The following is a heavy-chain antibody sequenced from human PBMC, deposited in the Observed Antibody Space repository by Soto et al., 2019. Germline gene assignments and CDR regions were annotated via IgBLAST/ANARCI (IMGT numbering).Heavy chain of an antibody. V-gene: IGHV3-33*01. CDR1: GFTFNNYA. CDR3: ARRQISPTTRGAATARGAMEV. D-gene: IGHD6-13*01. CDR2: IWNDGKGY. J-gene: IGHJ6*02. Sequence: GRSLRLSCAASGFTFNNYAIHRVLQDPDKGLEWVAAIWNDGKGYYYATSGKGRFTISRDNSKNKFYRQISSRRPRTTALYEGARRQISPTTRGAATARGAMEVWGQGTTVTVSS.